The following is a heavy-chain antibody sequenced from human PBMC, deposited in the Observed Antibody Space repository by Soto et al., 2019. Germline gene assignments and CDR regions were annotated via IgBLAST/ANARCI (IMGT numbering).Heavy chain of an antibody. J-gene: IGHJ5*02. Sequence: QVQLQESGPGMVKPSETLSLTCNVSGVSISRTSYSWSWIRQPPGKDLECVGFIDHRGSTYYNPSLKGRGTISLDTAKNHFSLKLNSVTAADTAVYYCARGGSGWQALIWIDPWGQGTLVTVSS. CDR2: IDHRGST. CDR3: ARGGSGWQALIWIDP. CDR1: GVSISRTSYS. V-gene: IGHV4-30-4*08. D-gene: IGHD6-19*01.